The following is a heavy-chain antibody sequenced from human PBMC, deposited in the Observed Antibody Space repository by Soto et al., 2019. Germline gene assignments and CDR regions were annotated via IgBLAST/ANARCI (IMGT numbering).Heavy chain of an antibody. V-gene: IGHV3-53*01. CDR2: IYSDGRT. Sequence: GGSLRLSCAASGFTVSRNYMTWVRQAPGKGLEWVSVIYSDGRTYYADSVKGRFTMSRDNSKNTVYLQMNSLSAEDTAVYYCARGYNWFDPWGQVTLVTVSS. CDR3: ARGYNWFDP. J-gene: IGHJ5*02. CDR1: GFTVSRNY.